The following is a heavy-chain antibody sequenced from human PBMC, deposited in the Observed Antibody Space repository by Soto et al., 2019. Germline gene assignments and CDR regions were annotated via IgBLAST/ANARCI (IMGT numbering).Heavy chain of an antibody. CDR2: ISSSSSYT. D-gene: IGHD6-19*01. V-gene: IGHV3-11*06. Sequence: QVQLVESGGGLVKPGGSLRLSCAASGFTFSDYYMSWIRQAPGKGLEWVSYISSSSSYTNYADSVKGRFTISRDNAKNSLYLQMNSLRAEDTAVYYCATSRPGYRSGWYELDYWGQGNLVTVSS. CDR3: ATSRPGYRSGWYELDY. CDR1: GFTFSDYY. J-gene: IGHJ4*02.